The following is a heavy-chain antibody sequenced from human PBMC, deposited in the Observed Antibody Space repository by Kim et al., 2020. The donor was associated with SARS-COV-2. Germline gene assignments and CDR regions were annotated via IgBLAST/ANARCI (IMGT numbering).Heavy chain of an antibody. CDR2: IYYSGST. V-gene: IGHV4-39*07. CDR3: ARGSYRTLRRDLVGATDYFDY. Sequence: SETLSLTCTVSGGSISSSSYYWGWIRQPPGKGLEWIGSIYYSGSTYYNPSLKSRVTISVDTSKNQFSLKLSSVTAADTAVYYCARGSYRTLRRDLVGATDYFDYWGQGTLVTVSS. D-gene: IGHD1-26*01. CDR1: GGSISSSSYY. J-gene: IGHJ4*02.